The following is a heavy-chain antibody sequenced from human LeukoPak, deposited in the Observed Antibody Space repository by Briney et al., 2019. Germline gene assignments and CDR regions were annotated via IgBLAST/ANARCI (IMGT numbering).Heavy chain of an antibody. V-gene: IGHV1-2*02. CDR2: INPNSGGT. J-gene: IGHJ5*02. CDR3: ARSIVVVPAAIRSTGFDP. CDR1: GYTFTGYY. D-gene: IGHD2-2*02. Sequence: GASVKLSCKASGYTFTGYYMHWVRQAPGQGLEWMGWINPNSGGTNYAQKFQGRVTMTRDTSISTAYMELSRLRSDDTAVYYCARSIVVVPAAIRSTGFDPWGQGTLVTVSS.